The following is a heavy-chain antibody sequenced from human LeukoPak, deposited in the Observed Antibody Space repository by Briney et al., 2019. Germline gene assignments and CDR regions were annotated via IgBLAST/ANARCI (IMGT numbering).Heavy chain of an antibody. CDR3: ARDRPGWELQELGVDY. CDR1: GGTFSNFA. Sequence: GASVKVSCKAPGGTFSNFAISWVRQAPGQGLEWMGRIIPIFGFVNYAQKFQGRATLTADESTSTAYMELSSLRSEDTAVYYCARDRPGWELQELGVDYWGQGTLVTVSS. V-gene: IGHV1-69*13. CDR2: IIPIFGFV. J-gene: IGHJ4*02. D-gene: IGHD1-26*01.